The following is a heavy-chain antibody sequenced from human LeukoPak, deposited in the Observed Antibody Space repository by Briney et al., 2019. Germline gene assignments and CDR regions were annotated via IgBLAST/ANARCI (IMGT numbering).Heavy chain of an antibody. CDR1: GGSISSSSYY. CDR3: ARDLEQLNAFDI. CDR2: IYYSGST. J-gene: IGHJ3*02. Sequence: PSETLSLTCTVSGGSISSSSYYWGWIRQPPGKGLEWIGSIYYSGSTYYNPSLKSRVTISVDRSKNQFSLKLSSVTAADTAVYYCARDLEQLNAFDIWGQGTMVTVSS. D-gene: IGHD6-13*01. V-gene: IGHV4-39*07.